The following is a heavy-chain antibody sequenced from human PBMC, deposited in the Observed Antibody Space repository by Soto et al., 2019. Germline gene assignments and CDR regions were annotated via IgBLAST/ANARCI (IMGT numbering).Heavy chain of an antibody. CDR3: AKDSSPDTAMVEYYYYGMDV. V-gene: IGHV3-30*18. D-gene: IGHD5-18*01. CDR1: GFTFSSYG. CDR2: ISYDGSNK. Sequence: QAGGSLRLSCAASGFTFSSYGMHWVRQAPGKGLEWVAVISYDGSNKYYADSVKGRFTISRDNSKNTLYLQMNSLRAEDTAVYYCAKDSSPDTAMVEYYYYGMDVWGQGTTVTVSS. J-gene: IGHJ6*02.